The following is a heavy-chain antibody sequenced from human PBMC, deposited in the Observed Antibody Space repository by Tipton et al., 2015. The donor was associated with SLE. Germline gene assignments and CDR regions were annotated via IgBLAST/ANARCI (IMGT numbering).Heavy chain of an antibody. CDR3: AIPRGIAARDDAFDI. CDR2: ISAYNGNT. CDR1: GYTFTSYG. J-gene: IGHJ3*02. V-gene: IGHV1-18*01. Sequence: QSGAEVKKPGASVKVFCKASGYTFTSYGISWVRQASGQGLEWMGWISAYNGNTNYAQKLQGRVTMTTDTSTSTAYMELRSLRSDDTAVYYCAIPRGIAARDDAFDIWGQGTMVTVSS. D-gene: IGHD6-6*01.